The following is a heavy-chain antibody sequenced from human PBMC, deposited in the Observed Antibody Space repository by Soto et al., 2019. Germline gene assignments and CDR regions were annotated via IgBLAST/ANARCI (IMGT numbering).Heavy chain of an antibody. Sequence: EVQLFESGGGLVESGGSLRLSCAASGFIFQDYAMSWVRQAPGKGLEWVSTITSSDDITYSADSVRGRVTISRANSAKILFLQLTNPSVEEPAPYSCAKGDPSGSFAPSRGYSTPAHWGLGTWSPSLQ. CDR1: GFIFQDYA. J-gene: IGHJ4*02. V-gene: IGHV3-23*01. D-gene: IGHD3-3*01. CDR2: ITSSDDIT. CDR3: AKGDPSGSFAPSRGYSTPAH.